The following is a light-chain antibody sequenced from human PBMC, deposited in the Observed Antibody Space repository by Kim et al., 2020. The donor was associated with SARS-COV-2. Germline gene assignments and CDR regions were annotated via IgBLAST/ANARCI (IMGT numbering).Light chain of an antibody. V-gene: IGLV3-21*04. J-gene: IGLJ3*02. CDR3: QVWDSSSDHPGV. CDR2: YDS. CDR1: NIGSKR. Sequence: PGKTARITCGGNNIGSKRVHWDQQKPGQAPGLVIYYDSDRHSGIPERFSGSNSWNTATLTISRVEAGDEADYYCQVWDSSSDHPGVFGGGTQLTVL.